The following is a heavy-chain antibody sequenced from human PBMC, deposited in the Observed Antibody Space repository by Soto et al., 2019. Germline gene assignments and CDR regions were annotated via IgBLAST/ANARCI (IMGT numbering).Heavy chain of an antibody. J-gene: IGHJ6*02. CDR3: ARGATLLWFGESTPNYGMDV. CDR2: IYYSGST. CDR1: GGSISSYY. D-gene: IGHD3-10*01. V-gene: IGHV4-59*01. Sequence: PSETLSLTCTVSGGSISSYYWSWIRQPPGKGLEWIGYIYYSGSTNYNPSLKSRVTISVDTSKNQFSLKLSSVTAADTAVYYCARGATLLWFGESTPNYGMDVWGQGTTVTVSS.